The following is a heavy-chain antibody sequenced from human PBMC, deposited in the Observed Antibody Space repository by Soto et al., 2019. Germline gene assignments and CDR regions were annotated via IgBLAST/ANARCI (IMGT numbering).Heavy chain of an antibody. D-gene: IGHD5-12*01. V-gene: IGHV3-30*04. Sequence: QVQLVQSGGGVVQPGRSLRLSCVASGFSLSAHVMHWVRQTPGKGLEWEAVISTDGRIKYYADSVKGRFSISRDNSKNTVYLDMNSLTPEDTAVYYCARSLRDAQEYWGQGTQVTVSS. CDR2: ISTDGRIK. CDR3: ARSLRDAQEY. CDR1: GFSLSAHV. J-gene: IGHJ4*02.